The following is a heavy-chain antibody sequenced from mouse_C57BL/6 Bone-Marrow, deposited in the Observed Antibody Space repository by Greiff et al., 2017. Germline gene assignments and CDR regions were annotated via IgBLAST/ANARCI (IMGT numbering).Heavy chain of an antibody. V-gene: IGHV1-64*01. CDR3: ARRGVTTPYYYAMDY. Sequence: QVQLQQSGAELVKPGASVKLSCKASGYTFTSYWMHWVKQRPGQGLEWIGMIHPNSGSTNYNEKFKSKATLTVDKSSSTAYMQLSSLTSEDSAVYYCARRGVTTPYYYAMDYWGQGTSVTVSS. CDR2: IHPNSGST. CDR1: GYTFTSYW. J-gene: IGHJ4*01. D-gene: IGHD2-2*01.